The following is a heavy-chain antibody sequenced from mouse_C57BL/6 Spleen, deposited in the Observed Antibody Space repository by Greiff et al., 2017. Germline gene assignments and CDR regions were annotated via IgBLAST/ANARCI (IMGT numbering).Heavy chain of an antibody. CDR2: INYDGSST. J-gene: IGHJ2*01. CDR3: ARAGTGFDY. CDR1: GFTFSDYY. Sequence: EVQRVESEGGLVQPGSSMKLSCTASGFTFSDYYMAWVRQVPEKGLEWVANINYDGSSTYYLDSLKSRFIISRDNAKNILYLQMSSLKSEDTATYYCARAGTGFDYWGQGTTLTVSS. D-gene: IGHD4-1*01. V-gene: IGHV5-16*01.